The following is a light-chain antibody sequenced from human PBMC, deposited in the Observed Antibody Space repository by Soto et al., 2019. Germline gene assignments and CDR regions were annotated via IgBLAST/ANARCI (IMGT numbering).Light chain of an antibody. CDR3: QKYVSAPFT. J-gene: IGKJ3*01. Sequence: DIQMTQSPSALSASVGERVTITCRASQGISNYLAWYQQKPGKVPELLIYGASTLQSGVPSRFSGSGSGTDFTLTISSLQPEDVATYDCQKYVSAPFTFGPGTSVAIK. V-gene: IGKV1-27*01. CDR1: QGISNY. CDR2: GAS.